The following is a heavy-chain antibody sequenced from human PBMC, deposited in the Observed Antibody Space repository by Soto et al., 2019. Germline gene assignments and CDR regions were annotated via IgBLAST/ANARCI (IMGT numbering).Heavy chain of an antibody. D-gene: IGHD1-1*01. CDR1: GYTFTSYC. CDR2: ISAYNGNT. CDR3: ARAQLGPRDEAFDI. J-gene: IGHJ3*02. V-gene: IGHV1-18*01. Sequence: GASVKVSCKASGYTFTSYCISWGRQAPGQGLEWMGRISAYNGNTNYAQKFQGRVTMTRDTSTSTVYMELSSLRSEDTAVYYWARAQLGPRDEAFDIWGQGTMVTVSS.